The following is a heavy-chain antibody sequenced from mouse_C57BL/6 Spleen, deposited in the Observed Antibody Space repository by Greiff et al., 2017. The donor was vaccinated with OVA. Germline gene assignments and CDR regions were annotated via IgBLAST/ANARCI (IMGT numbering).Heavy chain of an antibody. V-gene: IGHV1-64*01. D-gene: IGHD2-3*01. Sequence: QVQLQQPGAELVKPGASVKLSCKASGYTFTSYWMHWVKQRPGQGLEWIGMIHPNSGSTNYNEKFKSKATLTVDKSSSTASMQLSSLTSGDSAVDYCARKYIYDGYYYAMDYWGQGTSVTVSS. CDR3: ARKYIYDGYYYAMDY. CDR1: GYTFTSYW. J-gene: IGHJ4*01. CDR2: IHPNSGST.